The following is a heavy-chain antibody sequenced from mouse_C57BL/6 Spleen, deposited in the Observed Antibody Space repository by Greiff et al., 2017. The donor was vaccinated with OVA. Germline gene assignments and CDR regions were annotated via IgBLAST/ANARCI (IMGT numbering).Heavy chain of an antibody. Sequence: VQLQQSGPELVKPGASVKISCKASGYAFSSSWMNWVKQRPGKGLEWIGRIYPGDGDTNYNGKFKGKATLTADKSSSTAYMQLSSLTSEDSAVYFCARPGGSSRFDYWGQGTTLTVSS. D-gene: IGHD1-1*01. CDR2: IYPGDGDT. V-gene: IGHV1-82*01. CDR1: GYAFSSSW. J-gene: IGHJ2*01. CDR3: ARPGGSSRFDY.